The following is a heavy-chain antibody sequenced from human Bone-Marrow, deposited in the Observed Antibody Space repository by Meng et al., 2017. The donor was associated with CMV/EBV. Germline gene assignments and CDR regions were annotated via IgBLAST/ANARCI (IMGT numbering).Heavy chain of an antibody. D-gene: IGHD3-3*01. Sequence: ASVKVSCKASGYTFSDYFLHWVRQAPGQGLEWMGWINPKSGVTNYAQRFQDRVTMTTDTSIRTVYMDLSRLTSDDTAIFYCARDLGVGAAGYWGQRTLVTVSS. CDR2: INPKSGVT. J-gene: IGHJ4*01. CDR3: ARDLGVGAAGY. V-gene: IGHV1-2*02. CDR1: GYTFSDYF.